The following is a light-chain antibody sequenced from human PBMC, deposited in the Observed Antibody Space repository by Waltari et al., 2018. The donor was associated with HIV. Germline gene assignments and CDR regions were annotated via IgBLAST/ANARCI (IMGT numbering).Light chain of an antibody. J-gene: IGKJ2*01. Sequence: DIRMTQSPSPLPVSIGDSVSITCRASQNVSKWLAWYQQKPGKAPKLLIHKTSSLNSGVPSRFSGSGSGTDFSLTINGLQSDDFATYYCQQYNSDFYTFGQGTELEIK. V-gene: IGKV1-5*03. CDR3: QQYNSDFYT. CDR1: QNVSKW. CDR2: KTS.